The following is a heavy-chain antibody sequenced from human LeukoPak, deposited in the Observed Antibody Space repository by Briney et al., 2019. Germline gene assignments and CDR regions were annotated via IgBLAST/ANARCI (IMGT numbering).Heavy chain of an antibody. D-gene: IGHD6-13*01. V-gene: IGHV1-2*02. J-gene: IGHJ5*02. CDR1: GYTFTGYY. CDR2: INPNSGGT. Sequence: ASVKVSCKASGYTFTGYYMHWVRQAPGQGLEWMGWINPNSGGTNYAQKFQGRVTMTRDTSISTAYMELSRLRSDDTAVYYCARDGRSSSWYEVYSWFDPWGQGTLVTVSS. CDR3: ARDGRSSSWYEVYSWFDP.